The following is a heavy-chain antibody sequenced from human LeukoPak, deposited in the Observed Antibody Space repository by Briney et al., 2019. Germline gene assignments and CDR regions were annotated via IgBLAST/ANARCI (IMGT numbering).Heavy chain of an antibody. D-gene: IGHD3-16*01. CDR1: GGSINSYS. CDR3: ARGLNRYYFDY. CDR2: NYYSGRT. V-gene: IGHV4-59*01. J-gene: IGHJ4*02. Sequence: ASETLSLTCTVSGGSINSYSWSWLRQPPGKGLEWVGYNYYSGRTNYNTSLKSRVPISLDTSKHQFSLKLSSVTAADTAVYYCARGLNRYYFDYWGQGTLVTVSS.